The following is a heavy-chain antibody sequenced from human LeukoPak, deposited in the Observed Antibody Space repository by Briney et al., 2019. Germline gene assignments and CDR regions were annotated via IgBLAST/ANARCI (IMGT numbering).Heavy chain of an antibody. Sequence: SETLSLTCTVSGGSISSSSYYWGWIRQPPGKGLEWIGSMYYSGSTYYNPSLKSRVTISVDTSKNQFSLKLSSVTAADTAVYYCARRPLAAPGRTFDFWGHGILVSVSS. CDR3: ARRPLAAPGRTFDF. CDR2: MYYSGST. J-gene: IGHJ4*01. CDR1: GGSISSSSYY. V-gene: IGHV4-39*01. D-gene: IGHD6-25*01.